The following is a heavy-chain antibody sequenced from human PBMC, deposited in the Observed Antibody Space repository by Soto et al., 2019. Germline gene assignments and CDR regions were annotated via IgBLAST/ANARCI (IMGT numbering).Heavy chain of an antibody. Sequence: QVQLVQSGAEVKKPGASVKVSCKASGYTFTTYYLHWVRQAPGQGLECMGLINPSGGGTSYAQKFRGRVTMTRDTSASTVYMELSSLRSEDTAVYYCASKRVSSPFDYWGQGTLVTVSS. CDR3: ASKRVSSPFDY. V-gene: IGHV1-46*03. J-gene: IGHJ4*02. CDR1: GYTFTTYY. CDR2: INPSGGGT.